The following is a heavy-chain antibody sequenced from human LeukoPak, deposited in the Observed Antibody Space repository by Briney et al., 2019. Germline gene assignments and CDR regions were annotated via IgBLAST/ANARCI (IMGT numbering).Heavy chain of an antibody. Sequence: GGSLRLSCAASGFTFSSYAMHWVRQAPGKGLEWVAVISYDGSNKYYADSVKGRFTISRDNSKNTLYLQMNSLRAEDTAVYYCASFGNYVWGGDYFDYWGQGTLVTVSS. CDR3: ASFGNYVWGGDYFDY. J-gene: IGHJ4*02. CDR1: GFTFSSYA. V-gene: IGHV3-30-3*01. D-gene: IGHD3-16*01. CDR2: ISYDGSNK.